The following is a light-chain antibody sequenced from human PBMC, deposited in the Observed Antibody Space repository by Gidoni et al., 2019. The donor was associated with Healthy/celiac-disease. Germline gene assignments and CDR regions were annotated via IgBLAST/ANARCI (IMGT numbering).Light chain of an antibody. CDR1: QSISSY. J-gene: IGKJ2*01. V-gene: IGKV1-39*01. Sequence: IQLIQPPSSLSASVGDRVTITCRASQSISSYLNWYQQKPGKAPKLLIYAASSLQSGVPSRFSGSGSGTDFTLTISSLQPEDFATYYCQQSYSTPPTFGQGTKLEIK. CDR2: AAS. CDR3: QQSYSTPPT.